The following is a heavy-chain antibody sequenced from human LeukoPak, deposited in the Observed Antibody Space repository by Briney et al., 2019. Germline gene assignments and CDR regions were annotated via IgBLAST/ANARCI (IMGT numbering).Heavy chain of an antibody. V-gene: IGHV3-49*04. Sequence: PGGSLRLSCTASGFTFGDYAMSWVRQAPGKGLEWVGFIRSNAYGGTTAYAASVKGRFTISRADSKSIAHLQMNSLKAEDAVVYYWTRYRDIVVVPAAIVDYWGQGTLVTVSS. CDR2: IRSNAYGGTT. CDR3: TRYRDIVVVPAAIVDY. J-gene: IGHJ4*02. CDR1: GFTFGDYA. D-gene: IGHD2-2*01.